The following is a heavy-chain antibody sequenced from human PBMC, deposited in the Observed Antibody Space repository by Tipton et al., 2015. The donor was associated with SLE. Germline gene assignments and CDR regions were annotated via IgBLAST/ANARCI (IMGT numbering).Heavy chain of an antibody. CDR1: GGSISSYY. V-gene: IGHV4-59*08. CDR3: ARAIVYCSSPGSCFPEGVDP. Sequence: TLSLTCTVSGGSISSYYWSWIRQPPGKGLEWIGYIYYSGSTNYNPSLKSRVTMSVDTSKRQFSLRLSSATAADTAVYYCARAIVYCSSPGSCFPEGVDPWGQGTLVTVSS. J-gene: IGHJ5*02. D-gene: IGHD2-2*01. CDR2: IYYSGST.